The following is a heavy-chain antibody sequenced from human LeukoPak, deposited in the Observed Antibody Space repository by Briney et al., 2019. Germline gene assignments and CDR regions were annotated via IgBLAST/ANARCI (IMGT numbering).Heavy chain of an antibody. CDR2: IYYSGST. Sequence: PSETLSLTCTVSGGSISSYYWSWIRQPPGKGLEWIGYIYYSGSTNYNPSLKSRVTISVDTSKNQFSLKLSSVTAADTAVYDCATALRGTNSLDYWGQATLVTVSS. J-gene: IGHJ4*02. CDR3: ATALRGTNSLDY. V-gene: IGHV4-59*01. D-gene: IGHD3-10*01. CDR1: GGSISSYY.